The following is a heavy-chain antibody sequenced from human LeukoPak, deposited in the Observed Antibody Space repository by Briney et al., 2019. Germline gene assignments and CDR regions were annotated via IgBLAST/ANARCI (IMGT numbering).Heavy chain of an antibody. CDR1: SGSFSGYY. V-gene: IGHV4-34*01. CDR2: INHSGST. CDR3: ARGFRRSSTLYYYYYMDV. Sequence: SETLSLTCPVYSGSFSGYYWSWIRQPGGKGLDGLGEINHSGSTNYNPSIKSLVTISVATSKNQSSLKLSSVTAADTAVYDCARGFRRSSTLYYYYYMDVWGKGTTVTVSS. D-gene: IGHD2-2*01. J-gene: IGHJ6*03.